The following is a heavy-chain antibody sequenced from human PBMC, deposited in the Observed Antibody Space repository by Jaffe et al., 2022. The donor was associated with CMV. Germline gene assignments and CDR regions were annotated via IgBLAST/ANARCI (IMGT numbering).Heavy chain of an antibody. J-gene: IGHJ4*02. D-gene: IGHD5-18*01. CDR1: GGSVSSGSYY. CDR3: ARAELWLGD. CDR2: IYYSGST. V-gene: IGHV4-61*01. Sequence: QVQLQESGPGLVKPSETLSLTCTVSGGSVSSGSYYWSWIRQPPGKGLEWIGYIYYSGSTNYNPSLKSRVTISVDTSKNQFSLKLSSVTAADTAVYYCARAELWLGDWGQGTLVTVSS.